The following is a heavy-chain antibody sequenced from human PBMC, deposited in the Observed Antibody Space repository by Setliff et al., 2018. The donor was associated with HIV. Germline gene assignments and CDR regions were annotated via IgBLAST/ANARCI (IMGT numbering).Heavy chain of an antibody. CDR3: ARAAGDWNTFDI. CDR2: IIPNSDDT. V-gene: IGHV1-2*02. D-gene: IGHD1-1*01. J-gene: IGHJ3*02. Sequence: ASVKVSCKASGYTFTGYYIHWVRQAPGQGLEWMGWIIPNSDDTNYAQKFQGRVTVTRDTSISTAYMEMSRLRSDDTAIYYCARAAGDWNTFDIWGQGTMVTV. CDR1: GYTFTGYY.